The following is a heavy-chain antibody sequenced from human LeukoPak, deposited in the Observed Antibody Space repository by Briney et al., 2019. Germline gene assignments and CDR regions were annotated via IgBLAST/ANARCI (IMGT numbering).Heavy chain of an antibody. J-gene: IGHJ4*02. CDR3: ARQTFDSGSLFYTY. V-gene: IGHV4-38-2*02. CDR2: IHHGGNS. Sequence: AETLSLTCTVSGGSISGYYWSWIRQSPGKGLEWIGSIHHGGNSYYNPSLKGRLTISVDTSKNQFSLKLSSLTAADTATYYCARQTFDSGSLFYTYWGQGTPVTVSS. CDR1: GGSISGYY. D-gene: IGHD3-10*01.